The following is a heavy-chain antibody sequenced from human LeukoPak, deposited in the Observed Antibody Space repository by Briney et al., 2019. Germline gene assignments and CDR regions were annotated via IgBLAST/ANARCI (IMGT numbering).Heavy chain of an antibody. Sequence: GGSLRLSCAASGFTLSIYWMSWVRQAPGKGPEWVANIKQDGSEKDYVDSVKGRFTISRDNAKNSLYLQMNSLRAEDTAVYYCATNGYWGQGTLVTVSS. CDR3: ATNGY. V-gene: IGHV3-7*01. CDR2: IKQDGSEK. J-gene: IGHJ4*02. D-gene: IGHD3-22*01. CDR1: GFTLSIYW.